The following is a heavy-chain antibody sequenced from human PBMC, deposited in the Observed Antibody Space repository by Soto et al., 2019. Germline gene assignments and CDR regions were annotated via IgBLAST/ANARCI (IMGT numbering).Heavy chain of an antibody. V-gene: IGHV1-69*13. CDR1: GGTFSSYA. Sequence: ASVKVSCKASGGTFSSYAISWVRQAPGQGLEWMGGIIPIFGTANYAQKFQGRVTITADESTSTAYMELSSLRSEDTAVYYCARQNTCYYDSSGPFVSAFDIWGQGTMVTVSS. CDR2: IIPIFGTA. CDR3: ARQNTCYYDSSGPFVSAFDI. J-gene: IGHJ3*02. D-gene: IGHD3-22*01.